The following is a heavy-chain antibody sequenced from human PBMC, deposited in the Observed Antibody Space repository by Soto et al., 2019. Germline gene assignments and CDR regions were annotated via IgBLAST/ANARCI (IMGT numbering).Heavy chain of an antibody. CDR2: IIPILGNT. CDR1: GGTFSSYT. J-gene: IGHJ4*02. CDR3: ARAAFDIVVVPAAANFDY. Sequence: ASVKVSCKASGGTFSSYTISWVRQAPGQGLEWMGRIIPILGNTNYAQKLQGRVTMTTDTSTSTAYMELRSLRSDDTAVYYCARAAFDIVVVPAAANFDYWGQGTLVTVSS. D-gene: IGHD2-2*01. V-gene: IGHV1-18*01.